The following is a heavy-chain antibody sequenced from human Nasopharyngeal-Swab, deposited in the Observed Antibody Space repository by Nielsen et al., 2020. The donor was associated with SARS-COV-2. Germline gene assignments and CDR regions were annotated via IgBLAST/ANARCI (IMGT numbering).Heavy chain of an antibody. CDR2: ISGSGGST. J-gene: IGHJ4*02. Sequence: WIRPPPGQGLEWVSAISGSGGSTYYADTEKGRFTISRDKSKNTLYLQMNSLRAEDTAVYYCAKDMVRAAMVLPVGRFDYWGQGTLVTVSS. V-gene: IGHV3-23*01. D-gene: IGHD5-18*01. CDR3: AKDMVRAAMVLPVGRFDY.